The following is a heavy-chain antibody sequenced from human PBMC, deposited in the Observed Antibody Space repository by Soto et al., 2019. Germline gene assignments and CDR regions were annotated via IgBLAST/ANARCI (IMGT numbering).Heavy chain of an antibody. D-gene: IGHD2-15*01. V-gene: IGHV1-69*19. Sequence: QVQPVQSGAEMKKPGSSVKVSCQSSGGTFNTYAMNWVRQAPGQGPEWMGDISPMFGAANYAPKFQGRVTLTADESTGTSYMQLSSLTSEDTAVYFCAREVQVHSPAFVYWGQGALVTVSS. CDR1: GGTFNTYA. J-gene: IGHJ4*02. CDR3: AREVQVHSPAFVY. CDR2: ISPMFGAA.